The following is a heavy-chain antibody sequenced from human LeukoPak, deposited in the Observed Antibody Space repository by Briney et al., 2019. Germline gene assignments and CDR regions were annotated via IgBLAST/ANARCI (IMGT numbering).Heavy chain of an antibody. CDR3: AKVAFSQGYSSGPGDYFDY. CDR1: GFTFSSYA. D-gene: IGHD6-19*01. J-gene: IGHJ4*02. V-gene: IGHV3-23*01. CDR2: ISGSDGST. Sequence: GGFLRLSCAASGFTFSSYAMSWVRQAPGKGLEWVSSISGSDGSTYYADSVKGRFTISRENSKKTVHLQMNSLRAEDTAVYYCAKVAFSQGYSSGPGDYFDYWGQGTLVTVSS.